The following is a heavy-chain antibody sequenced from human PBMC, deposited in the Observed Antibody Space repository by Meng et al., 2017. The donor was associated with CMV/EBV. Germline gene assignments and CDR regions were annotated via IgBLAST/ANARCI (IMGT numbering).Heavy chain of an antibody. CDR1: GYTFTSYD. CDR3: ARELGSYDAFDI. CDR2: MNPNSGNT. V-gene: IGHV1-8*01. D-gene: IGHD3-10*01. J-gene: IGHJ3*02. Sequence: ASVKVSCKASGYTFTSYDINWVRQATGQGLEWMGWMNPNSGNTGYAQKFQGRVTMTRNTSISTAYMELSRLRSDDTAVYYCARELGSYDAFDIWGQGTMVTVSS.